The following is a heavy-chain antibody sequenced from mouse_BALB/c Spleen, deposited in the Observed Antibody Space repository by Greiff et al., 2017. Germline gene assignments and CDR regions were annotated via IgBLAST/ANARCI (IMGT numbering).Heavy chain of an antibody. J-gene: IGHJ1*01. CDR1: GFNIKDYY. D-gene: IGHD2-14*01. CDR3: ARDYRYDEYFDV. V-gene: IGHV14-4*02. CDR2: IDPENGDT. Sequence: EVQLQQSGAELVRSGASVKLSCTASGFNIKDYYMHWVKQRPEQGLEWIGWIDPENGDTEYAPKFKGKATLTVDTSSSTAYVDLSSLTSEDSAVYYCARDYRYDEYFDVWGAGTTVTVSS.